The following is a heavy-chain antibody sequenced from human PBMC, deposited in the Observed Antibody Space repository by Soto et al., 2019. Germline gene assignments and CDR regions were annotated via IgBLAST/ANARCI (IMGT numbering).Heavy chain of an antibody. Sequence: PGGSLRLSCTASGFTFGDYAMTWFRQAPGKGLEWVGFIRTKAFGGTPEYAASVKGRFIISRDDSRNIAYLQMNSLKTEDTAVYYCTRDSYDHPPNDNWGQGTLVTVSS. J-gene: IGHJ4*02. V-gene: IGHV3-49*03. CDR3: TRDSYDHPPNDN. CDR1: GFTFGDYA. D-gene: IGHD5-12*01. CDR2: IRTKAFGGTP.